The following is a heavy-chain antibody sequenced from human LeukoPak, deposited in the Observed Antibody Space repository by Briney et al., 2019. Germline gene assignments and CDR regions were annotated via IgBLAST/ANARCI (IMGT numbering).Heavy chain of an antibody. CDR2: INHSGST. V-gene: IGHV4-34*01. CDR1: GGSFSGYY. D-gene: IGHD1-26*01. Sequence: SETLSLTCAVYGGSFSGYYWSWIRQPPGKGLEWIGEINHSGSTNYNPSLKSRVTISVDTSKNQFSLKLSSVTAADTAVYYCARGQGGSYWGGYYYYYYMDVWGKGTTVTVSS. J-gene: IGHJ6*03. CDR3: ARGQGGSYWGGYYYYYYMDV.